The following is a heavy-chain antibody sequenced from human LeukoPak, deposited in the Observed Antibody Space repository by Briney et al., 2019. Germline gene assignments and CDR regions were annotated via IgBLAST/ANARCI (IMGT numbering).Heavy chain of an antibody. D-gene: IGHD6-19*01. CDR2: INHSGST. V-gene: IGHV4-34*01. CDR1: GGSFSGYY. CDR3: ANLAVAGPNWFDP. Sequence: PSETLSLTCAVYGGSFSGYYWSWIRQPPGKGLEWIGEINHSGSTNYNPSLKSRVTISVDTSKNQFSLKLSSVTAADTAVYYCANLAVAGPNWFDPCGQGTLVTVSS. J-gene: IGHJ5*02.